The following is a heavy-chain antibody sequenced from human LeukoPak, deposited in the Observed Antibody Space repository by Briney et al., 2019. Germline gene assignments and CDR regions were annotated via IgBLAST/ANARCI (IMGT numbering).Heavy chain of an antibody. D-gene: IGHD5/OR15-5a*01. Sequence: SETLSLTCTVSGGSISSSSYYWGWIRQPPGKGLEWIGSIYYSGSTYYNPSLKSRVTISVDTSKNQFSLKLSSVTAADTAVYYCARDLLFGFDYWGQGTLVTVSS. CDR1: GGSISSSSYY. CDR3: ARDLLFGFDY. J-gene: IGHJ4*02. V-gene: IGHV4-39*07. CDR2: IYYSGST.